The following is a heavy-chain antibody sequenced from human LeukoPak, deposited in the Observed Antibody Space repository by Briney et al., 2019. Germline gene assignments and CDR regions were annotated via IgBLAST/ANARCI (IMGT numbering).Heavy chain of an antibody. D-gene: IGHD2-8*01. CDR2: INPNSGST. J-gene: IGHJ4*02. Sequence: ASVKVSCKASGYSFTGNYIHWVRQAPGQGFQWMGWINPNSGSTNYAQKFRGRVLMTRDTSISTAYMELSGLRSDDTAVYYCARVGYCSRGVCYNYDYWGQGTQVTVSS. CDR3: ARVGYCSRGVCYNYDY. CDR1: GYSFTGNY. V-gene: IGHV1-2*02.